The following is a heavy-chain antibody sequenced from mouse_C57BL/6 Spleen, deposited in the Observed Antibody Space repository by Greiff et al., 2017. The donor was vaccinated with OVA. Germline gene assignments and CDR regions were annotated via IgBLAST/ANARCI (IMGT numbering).Heavy chain of an antibody. J-gene: IGHJ4*01. Sequence: VHLVESGPGLVQPSQSLSITCTVSGFSLTSYGVHWVRQSPGKGLEWLGVIWSGGSTDYNAAFISRLSISKDNSKSQVFFKMNSLQADDTAIYYCARNYYGNYAYAMDYWGQGTSVTVSS. CDR2: IWSGGST. CDR3: ARNYYGNYAYAMDY. D-gene: IGHD2-1*01. CDR1: GFSLTSYG. V-gene: IGHV2-2*01.